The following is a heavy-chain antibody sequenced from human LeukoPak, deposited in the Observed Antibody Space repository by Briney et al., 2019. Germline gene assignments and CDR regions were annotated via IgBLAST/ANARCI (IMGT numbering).Heavy chain of an antibody. D-gene: IGHD2-2*02. CDR1: GYTLTGYY. V-gene: IGHV1-2*02. J-gene: IGHJ4*02. Sequence: GASVKVSCKVSGYTLTGYYMHWVRQAPGQGLEWMGWINPNSGGTNYAQKFQGRVTMTRHTSISTAYMELSNLRSDDTAVYYCARDWRPGYCSSTSCYIFDYWGQGTLVSVSS. CDR2: INPNSGGT. CDR3: ARDWRPGYCSSTSCYIFDY.